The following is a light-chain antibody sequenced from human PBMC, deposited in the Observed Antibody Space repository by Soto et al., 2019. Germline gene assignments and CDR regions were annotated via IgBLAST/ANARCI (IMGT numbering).Light chain of an antibody. Sequence: AIQMTQSPSSLSASVGDRVTITCRASQGIGNDLVWYQQKPGKAPKVLIYAASNSQSGVPSRFSGSGSGTDFTLAISSLQPEDFATYYCLQDYNYPLTFGGGTEVEIK. CDR3: LQDYNYPLT. J-gene: IGKJ4*01. CDR1: QGIGND. V-gene: IGKV1-6*01. CDR2: AAS.